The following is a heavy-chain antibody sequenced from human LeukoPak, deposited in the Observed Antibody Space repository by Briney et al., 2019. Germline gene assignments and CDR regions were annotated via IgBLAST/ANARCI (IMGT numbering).Heavy chain of an antibody. CDR3: ASGSQNYYYMDV. Sequence: PSETLSLTCTVSGVSISSYYWSWIRQPAGKGLEWIGRIYTSGSTNYNPSLKSRVTMSVGTSKNQFSLKLSSVTAADTAVYYCASGSQNYYYMDVWGKGTTVTVSS. J-gene: IGHJ6*03. CDR1: GVSISSYY. V-gene: IGHV4-4*07. D-gene: IGHD1-26*01. CDR2: IYTSGST.